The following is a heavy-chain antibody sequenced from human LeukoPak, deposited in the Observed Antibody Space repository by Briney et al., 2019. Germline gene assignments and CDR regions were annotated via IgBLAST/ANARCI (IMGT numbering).Heavy chain of an antibody. Sequence: GGSLTLSCAASGLTFSGYMMNWVRQAPGKGLEWVSSISHSSNYKYYADSVKGRFTISRDNADNSLFPQMNSLRAEDTAVYYCARESSIISKTEGDYDYGDQDPIGYYFDYWGQGTLVTVSS. CDR1: GLTFSGYM. J-gene: IGHJ4*02. CDR3: ARESSIISKTEGDYDYGDQDPIGYYFDY. CDR2: ISHSSNYK. D-gene: IGHD4-17*01. V-gene: IGHV3-21*04.